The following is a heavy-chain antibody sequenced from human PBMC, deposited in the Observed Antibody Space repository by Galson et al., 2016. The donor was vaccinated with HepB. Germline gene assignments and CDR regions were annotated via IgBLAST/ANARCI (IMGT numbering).Heavy chain of an antibody. CDR2: TYHRAKWYS. CDR1: GDSVSSINAG. D-gene: IGHD1-7*01. V-gene: IGHV6-1*01. Sequence: CAISGDSVSSINAGWNWIRQSPSRGLEWLGTTYHRAKWYSNYAESVKSRITIHPDTSKNQFSLQLKSVTPEDSAVYYCARHWDSTLYYFDSWGQGILVTVSS. J-gene: IGHJ4*02. CDR3: ARHWDSTLYYFDS.